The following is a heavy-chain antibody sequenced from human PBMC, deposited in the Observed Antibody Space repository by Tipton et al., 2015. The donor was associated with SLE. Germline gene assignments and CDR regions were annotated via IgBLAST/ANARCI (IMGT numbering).Heavy chain of an antibody. J-gene: IGHJ6*03. CDR3: ARAPGLDRDYYYYYYMDV. D-gene: IGHD3/OR15-3a*01. V-gene: IGHV4-59*02. Sequence: LRLSCSVSGGAVIHNYWSWIRQPPGKGLEWIGYIHSSGTTKYNSSLRSRVTISVDTSKNQFSLKLSSVTAADTAVYYCARAPGLDRDYYYYYYMDVWGKGTTVTVSS. CDR1: GGAVIHNY. CDR2: IHSSGTT.